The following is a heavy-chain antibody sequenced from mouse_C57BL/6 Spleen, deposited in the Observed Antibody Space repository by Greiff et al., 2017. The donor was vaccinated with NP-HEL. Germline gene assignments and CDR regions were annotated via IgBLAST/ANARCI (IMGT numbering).Heavy chain of an antibody. D-gene: IGHD1-1*01. Sequence: EVKLMESGGGLVKPGGSLKLSCAASGFTFSDYGMHWVRQAPEKGLEWVAYISSGSSTIYYADTVKGRFTISRDNAKNTLFLQMTSLRSEDTAMYYCARAGSSYGAMDYWGQGTSVTVSS. V-gene: IGHV5-17*01. CDR1: GFTFSDYG. CDR3: ARAGSSYGAMDY. J-gene: IGHJ4*01. CDR2: ISSGSSTI.